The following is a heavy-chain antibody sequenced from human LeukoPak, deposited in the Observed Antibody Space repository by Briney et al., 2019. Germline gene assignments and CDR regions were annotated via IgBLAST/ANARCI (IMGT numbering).Heavy chain of an antibody. J-gene: IGHJ4*02. CDR3: ARGQYYDSSGNYYFHY. CDR1: GGSFSGFY. Sequence: PSETLSLTCGVHGGSFSGFYWNWIRQPPGKGLEWIGEINHSGTTNYNPSLKSRVTISVDTSKNQVSLNLHSVTAADTAVYYCARGQYYDSSGNYYFHYWGQGTLVTVSS. CDR2: INHSGTT. D-gene: IGHD3-22*01. V-gene: IGHV4-34*01.